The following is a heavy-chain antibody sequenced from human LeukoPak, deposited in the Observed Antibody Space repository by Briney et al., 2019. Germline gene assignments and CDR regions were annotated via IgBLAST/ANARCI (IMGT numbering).Heavy chain of an antibody. D-gene: IGHD2-21*01. CDR3: AREVNERVDY. CDR2: IYNSGST. Sequence: KPSQALSLTCIVSGGSISRGSYYWNWIRQPAGKGLEWMGRIYNSGSTNYNPSLKSRVTISIDTSKNQFSLKLSSVTAADTAVYYCAREVNERVDYWGQGTLVTVSS. J-gene: IGHJ4*02. CDR1: GGSISRGSYY. V-gene: IGHV4-61*02.